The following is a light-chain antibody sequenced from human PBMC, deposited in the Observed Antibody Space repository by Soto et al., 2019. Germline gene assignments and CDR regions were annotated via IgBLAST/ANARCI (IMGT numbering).Light chain of an antibody. J-gene: IGKJ1*01. CDR1: QSVGSS. Sequence: EIMMTQSPATLSLSPGERATLSCRASQSVGSSLAWYQQRPGQAPRLLIYSASTRTTGIPARFSGTGSGTEFTLTISSLESEDFAVYYCQQHSKWPRTFGHGTRVE. V-gene: IGKV3-15*01. CDR2: SAS. CDR3: QQHSKWPRT.